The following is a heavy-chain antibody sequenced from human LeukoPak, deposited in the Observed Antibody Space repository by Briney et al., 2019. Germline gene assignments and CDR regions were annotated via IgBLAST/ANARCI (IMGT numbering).Heavy chain of an antibody. CDR2: ISAYNGNT. CDR3: ASTALGYCSSTSCPTTFDY. CDR1: GYTFTSYG. Sequence: APVKVSCKASGYTFTSYGISWVRQAPGQGLEWMGWISAYNGNTNYAQKLQGRVTMTTDTSTSTAYMELRSLRSDDTAVYYCASTALGYCSSTSCPTTFDYWGQGTLVTVSS. D-gene: IGHD2-2*01. V-gene: IGHV1-18*01. J-gene: IGHJ4*02.